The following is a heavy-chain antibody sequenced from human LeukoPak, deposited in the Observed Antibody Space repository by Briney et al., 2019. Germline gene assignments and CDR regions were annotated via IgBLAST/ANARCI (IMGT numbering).Heavy chain of an antibody. J-gene: IGHJ4*02. Sequence: AGGSLRLSCAASGFPVSSNYMTWVRQAPGKGLEWVSVIYSGGDIYYADSVKGRLTISRDNSKNTLFLQMNSLRAEDTAVYYCARDAGYSNYVDYWGQGTLVTVSS. D-gene: IGHD4-11*01. CDR2: IYSGGDI. CDR1: GFPVSSNY. V-gene: IGHV3-53*01. CDR3: ARDAGYSNYVDY.